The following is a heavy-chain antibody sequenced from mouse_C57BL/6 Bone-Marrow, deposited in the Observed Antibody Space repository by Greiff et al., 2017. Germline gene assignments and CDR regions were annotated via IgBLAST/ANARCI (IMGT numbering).Heavy chain of an antibody. CDR2: IDPENGDT. CDR3: TPITTVVVDY. CDR1: GFNIKDDY. J-gene: IGHJ2*01. Sequence: EVQVVESGAELVRPGASVKLSCTASGFNIKDDYMHWVKQRPEQGLEWIGWIDPENGDTEYASKFHGKATITADTSSNTAYLQLSSLTSEDTAVYYCTPITTVVVDYWGQGTTLTVSS. V-gene: IGHV14-4*01. D-gene: IGHD1-1*01.